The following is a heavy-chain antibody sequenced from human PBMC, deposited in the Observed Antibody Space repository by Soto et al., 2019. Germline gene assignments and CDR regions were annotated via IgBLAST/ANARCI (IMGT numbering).Heavy chain of an antibody. CDR2: IYHSGST. CDR3: ARSPVSYDSSGYNDY. Sequence: PSETLSLTCAVSGYSISSGYYWGWIRQPPGKGLEWIGSIYHSGSTYYNPSLKSRVTISVDTSKNQFSLKLSSVTAADTAVYYCARSPVSYDSSGYNDYWGQGTLVTVSS. V-gene: IGHV4-38-2*01. J-gene: IGHJ4*02. CDR1: GYSISSGYY. D-gene: IGHD3-22*01.